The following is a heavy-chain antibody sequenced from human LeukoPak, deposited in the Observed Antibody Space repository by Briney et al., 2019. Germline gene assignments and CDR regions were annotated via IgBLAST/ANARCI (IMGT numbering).Heavy chain of an antibody. CDR3: ARWGSNMAREKGDH. CDR2: IYTSGST. D-gene: IGHD3-10*01. V-gene: IGHV4-4*07. CDR1: GGSISSYY. Sequence: SETLSLTCTVSGGSISSYYWSWIRQPAGKGLEWIGRIYTSGSTNYNPSLKTRVTILVDTSKNQFSLKLSPVTAADTAVYYCARWGSNMAREKGDHWGQGTLVTVSS. J-gene: IGHJ4*02.